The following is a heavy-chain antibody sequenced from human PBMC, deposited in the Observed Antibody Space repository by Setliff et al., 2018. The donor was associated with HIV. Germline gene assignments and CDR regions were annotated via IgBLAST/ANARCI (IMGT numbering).Heavy chain of an antibody. CDR3: ARLGRGIAVAGTRIDY. CDR1: GGSISSSSHY. Sequence: SETLSLTCTVSGGSISSSSHYWGWIRQSPGKGLEWIGSIYYSGSTYYNSSLKSRVTIFVDTSKNQLSLKLRSVTVAGTAVYYCARLGRGIAVAGTRIDYWGRGTLVTVSS. D-gene: IGHD6-19*01. CDR2: IYYSGST. J-gene: IGHJ4*02. V-gene: IGHV4-39*01.